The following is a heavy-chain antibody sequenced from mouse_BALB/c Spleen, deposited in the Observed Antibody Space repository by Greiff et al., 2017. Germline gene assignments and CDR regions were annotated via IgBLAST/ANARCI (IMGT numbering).Heavy chain of an antibody. CDR2: IDPENGNT. Sequence: VQLQQSGAELVRPGALVKLSCKASGFNIKDYYMHWVKQRPEQGLEWIGWIDPENGNTIYEPKFQGKASITADTSSNTAYLQLSSLTSEDTAVYYCARTGAMDYWGQGTSVTVSS. J-gene: IGHJ4*01. V-gene: IGHV14-1*02. CDR1: GFNIKDYY. CDR3: ARTGAMDY.